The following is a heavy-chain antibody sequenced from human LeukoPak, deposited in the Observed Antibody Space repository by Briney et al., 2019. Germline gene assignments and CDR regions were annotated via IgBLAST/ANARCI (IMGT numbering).Heavy chain of an antibody. CDR2: ISSSGSTI. Sequence: PGGSLRLSCAASGFTFSSYEMNWVRQAPGKGLEWVSYISSSGSTIYYADSVKGRFTISRDNAKNSLYLQMNSLRAEDTAVYYCARVVRGVRQGYFDYWAREPWSPSPQ. D-gene: IGHD3-10*01. J-gene: IGHJ4*02. CDR1: GFTFSSYE. V-gene: IGHV3-48*03. CDR3: ARVVRGVRQGYFDY.